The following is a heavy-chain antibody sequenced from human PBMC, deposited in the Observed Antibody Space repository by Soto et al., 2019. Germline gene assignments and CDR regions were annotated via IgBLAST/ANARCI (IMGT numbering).Heavy chain of an antibody. CDR1: GGTFSSYA. Sequence: GASVKVSCKASGGTFSSYAISWVRQAPGQGLEWMGGIIPIFGTTNYAQKFQGRVTITADESTTTAYMELTSLRSEDTAVYYCATSTGDAGYTYGSGSLDYWGQGTLVTVSS. J-gene: IGHJ4*02. D-gene: IGHD5-18*01. CDR2: IIPIFGTT. CDR3: ATSTGDAGYTYGSGSLDY. V-gene: IGHV1-69*13.